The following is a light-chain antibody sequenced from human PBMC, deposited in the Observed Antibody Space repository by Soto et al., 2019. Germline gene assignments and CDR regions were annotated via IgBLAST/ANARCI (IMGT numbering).Light chain of an antibody. CDR2: KAS. J-gene: IGKJ4*01. CDR1: QSVTTW. Sequence: GDRVTITCRASQSVTTWLAWYQQKPGKAPKLLIYKASNLESGVPSRFSGSGSGTEFTLTISSLQPDDFATYYCQQLRMYPSTFGGGTKVDIK. CDR3: QQLRMYPST. V-gene: IGKV1-5*03.